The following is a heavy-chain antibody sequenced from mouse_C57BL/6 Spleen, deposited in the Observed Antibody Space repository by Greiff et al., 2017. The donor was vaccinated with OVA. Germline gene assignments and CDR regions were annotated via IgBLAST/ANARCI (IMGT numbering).Heavy chain of an antibody. CDR1: GFSLTSYG. J-gene: IGHJ3*01. CDR2: IWRGGST. CDR3: AKSYGYDAWFAY. V-gene: IGHV2-5*01. D-gene: IGHD2-2*01. Sequence: VQRVESGPGLVQPSQSLSITCTVSGFSLTSYGVHWVRQSPGKGLEWLGVIWRGGSTDYNAAFMSRLSITKDNSKSQVFFKMNSLQADDTAIYYCAKSYGYDAWFAYWGQGTLVTVSA.